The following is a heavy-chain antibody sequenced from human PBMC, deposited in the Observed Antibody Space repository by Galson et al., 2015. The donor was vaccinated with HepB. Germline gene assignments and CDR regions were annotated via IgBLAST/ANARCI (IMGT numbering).Heavy chain of an antibody. V-gene: IGHV4-30-4*01. CDR3: ARVPPTTTVSHYFDY. CDR1: GGSISSGDYY. J-gene: IGHJ4*02. CDR2: IYYSGST. Sequence: TLSLTCTVSGGSISSGDYYWSWIRQPPGKGLEWIGYIYYSGSTYYNPSLKSRVTISVDTSKNQFSLKLSSVTAADTAVYYCARVPPTTTVSHYFDYWGQGTLVTVSS. D-gene: IGHD4-11*01.